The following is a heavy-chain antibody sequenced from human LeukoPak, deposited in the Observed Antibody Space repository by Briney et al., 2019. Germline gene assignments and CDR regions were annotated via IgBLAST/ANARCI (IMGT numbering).Heavy chain of an antibody. J-gene: IGHJ4*02. CDR3: ARDRAWIQLMPDY. V-gene: IGHV3-21*01. CDR2: IRSTSKYI. Sequence: GGSLRLSCEASGFTFSTFGMNWVRQAPGKGLEWVSSIRSTSKYIHYADSVKGRFTISRDNAKNSLYLQMNSLRDDDTAVYFCARDRAWIQLMPDYWGQGTLVAASS. CDR1: GFTFSTFG. D-gene: IGHD5-18*01.